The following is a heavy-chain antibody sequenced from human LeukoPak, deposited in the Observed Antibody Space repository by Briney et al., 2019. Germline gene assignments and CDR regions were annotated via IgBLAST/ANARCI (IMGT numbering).Heavy chain of an antibody. D-gene: IGHD3-22*01. CDR2: INQDGSEK. V-gene: IGHV3-7*01. CDR1: GFTLSTYW. Sequence: GGSLRLSCAASGFTLSTYWMSWVRQAPGKGLEWVADINQDGSEKNYVDPVKGGFTISRDNAKNSLYLQMSGLRAEDTAVYYCARDSTNYYDSSGYPPFGYWGQGTLVTVSS. CDR3: ARDSTNYYDSSGYPPFGY. J-gene: IGHJ4*02.